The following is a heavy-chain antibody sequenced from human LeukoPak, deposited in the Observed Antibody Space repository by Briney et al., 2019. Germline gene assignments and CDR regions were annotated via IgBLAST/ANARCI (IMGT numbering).Heavy chain of an antibody. CDR3: ARSYSYGLNWFDP. CDR1: GGSVTTDY. D-gene: IGHD5-18*01. V-gene: IGHV4-59*02. J-gene: IGHJ5*02. CDR2: FSYSGST. Sequence: PSETLSLTCTVSGGSVTTDYWSWIRQPPGKGLEWIGYFSYSGSTNYNPSLKSRVTISVDKSKNQFSLKLSSVTAADTAVYYCARSYSYGLNWFDPWGQGTLVTVSS.